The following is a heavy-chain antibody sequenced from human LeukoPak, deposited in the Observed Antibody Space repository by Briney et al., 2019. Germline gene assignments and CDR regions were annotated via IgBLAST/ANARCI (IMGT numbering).Heavy chain of an antibody. CDR1: GFTFTSYA. CDR2: ITGTGGST. CDR3: AKVRDTRDWYKDAFDI. V-gene: IGHV3-23*01. D-gene: IGHD6-19*01. Sequence: GGSLRLSCAASGFTFTSYAMSWVRQASGKGLEWVSAITGTGGSTYYAASVKGRFTVSRDNSKNTLYLQMSSLRAEDTAMYYCAKVRDTRDWYKDAFDIWGQGTRVTVSS. J-gene: IGHJ3*02.